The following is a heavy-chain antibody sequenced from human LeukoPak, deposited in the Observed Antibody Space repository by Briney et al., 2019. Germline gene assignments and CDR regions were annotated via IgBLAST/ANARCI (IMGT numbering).Heavy chain of an antibody. D-gene: IGHD1-26*01. CDR3: ARDRVGYWYFXX. CDR2: IYTSGST. CDR1: GGSISSGSYY. V-gene: IGHV4-61*02. Sequence: SETLSLTCTVPGGSISSGSYYWSWIRQPAGKGLEWIGRIYTSGSTNYNPSLKSRVTISVDTSKNQLSLKLSSVTAADTAVYYCARDRVGYWYFXXWGRXXLXT. J-gene: IGHJ2*01.